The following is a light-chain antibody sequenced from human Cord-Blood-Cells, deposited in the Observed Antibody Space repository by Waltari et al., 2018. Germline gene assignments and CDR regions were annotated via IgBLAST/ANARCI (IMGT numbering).Light chain of an antibody. V-gene: IGKV1-5*01. Sequence: DIQMTQSPSTLSASVGDRVTITCRASQSISSWLAWYQQKPGKAPKLLIYGASSLESGVPSRFSGSGSGTEFTLTISSLQPDDFATYYCQQYNGWPTFGQGTKVEIK. CDR2: GAS. CDR1: QSISSW. CDR3: QQYNGWPT. J-gene: IGKJ1*01.